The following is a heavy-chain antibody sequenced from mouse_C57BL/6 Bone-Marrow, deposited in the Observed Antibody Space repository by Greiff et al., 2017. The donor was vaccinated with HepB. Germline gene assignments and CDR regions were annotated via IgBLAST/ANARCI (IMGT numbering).Heavy chain of an antibody. Sequence: QVHVKQSGAELVKPGASVKLSCKASGYTFTSYWMHWVKQRPGQGLEWIGMIHPNSGSTNYNEKFKSKATLTVDKSSSTAYMQLSSLTSEDSAVYYCARPYGSSHWYFDVWGTGTTVTVSS. CDR2: IHPNSGST. J-gene: IGHJ1*03. CDR3: ARPYGSSHWYFDV. V-gene: IGHV1-64*01. CDR1: GYTFTSYW. D-gene: IGHD1-1*01.